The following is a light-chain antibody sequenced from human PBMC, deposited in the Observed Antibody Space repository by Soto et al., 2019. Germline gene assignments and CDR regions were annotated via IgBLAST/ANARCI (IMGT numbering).Light chain of an antibody. Sequence: DIQMTHSPATLCASVGDTITVTCRASQSINTWLAWYQQKQGKAPNILIYKASSLESGVPSRFSGSGYGTEFNLTISSLQTDDVATYYCQQYYSYMWTFGQGTKVDIK. CDR2: KAS. CDR3: QQYYSYMWT. V-gene: IGKV1-5*03. CDR1: QSINTW. J-gene: IGKJ1*01.